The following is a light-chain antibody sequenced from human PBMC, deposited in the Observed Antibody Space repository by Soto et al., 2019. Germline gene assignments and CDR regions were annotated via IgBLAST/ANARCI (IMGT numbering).Light chain of an antibody. CDR3: MQYSYFPLT. J-gene: IGKJ4*01. CDR2: KGS. Sequence: DVVVTQTPRSAPVTLGQPASISCNTSRSLVHRDGNTYLNWLQQRPGQPPRLLIYKGSTRFSGVPDRFSGSGAETDFTLRISSVEAEDVGLYYCMQYSYFPLTFGGGTKVEIE. CDR1: RSLVHRDGNTY. V-gene: IGKV2-24*01.